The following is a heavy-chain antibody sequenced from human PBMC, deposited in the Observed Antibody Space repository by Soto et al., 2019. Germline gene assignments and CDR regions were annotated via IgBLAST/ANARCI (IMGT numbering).Heavy chain of an antibody. CDR1: GCPISSGDYY. CDR3: ARDPYYESSGYLRGGAFDI. Sequence: SETLSLTCTVSGCPISSGDYYWSWIRQPPGKGLEWIGYIYYSGSTYYNPSLKSRVTISVDTSKNQFSLKLSSVTAADTAVYYCARDPYYESSGYLRGGAFDIWGQGTMVTVSS. CDR2: IYYSGST. J-gene: IGHJ3*02. D-gene: IGHD3-22*01. V-gene: IGHV4-30-4*01.